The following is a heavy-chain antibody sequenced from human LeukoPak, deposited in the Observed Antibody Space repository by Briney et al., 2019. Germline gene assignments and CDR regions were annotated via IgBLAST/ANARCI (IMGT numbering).Heavy chain of an antibody. CDR1: GFTFSSYA. D-gene: IGHD3-3*01. J-gene: IGHJ3*02. CDR3: AKDRKATIFGVVGSEAFDI. V-gene: IGHV3-30-3*01. CDR2: ISYDGSNK. Sequence: PGGSLRLSCAASGFTFSSYAMHWVRQAPGKGLEWVAVISYDGSNKYYADSVKGRFTISRDNSKNTLYLQMNSLRAEDTAVYYCAKDRKATIFGVVGSEAFDIWGQGTMVTVSS.